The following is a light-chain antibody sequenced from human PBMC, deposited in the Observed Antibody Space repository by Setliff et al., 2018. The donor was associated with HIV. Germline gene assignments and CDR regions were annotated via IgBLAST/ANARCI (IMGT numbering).Light chain of an antibody. V-gene: IGLV2-14*03. CDR2: DVS. CDR3: SSYTSSTPLYG. J-gene: IGLJ1*01. Sequence: QSVLTQPASVSGSPGQSITISCTGTSSDVGGYNYVSWYQQHPGKPPKLMISDVSNRPSGVSNRFSGSKSGNTASLTISGLQAEDEADYYCSSYTSSTPLYGVATGTKV. CDR1: SSDVGGYNY.